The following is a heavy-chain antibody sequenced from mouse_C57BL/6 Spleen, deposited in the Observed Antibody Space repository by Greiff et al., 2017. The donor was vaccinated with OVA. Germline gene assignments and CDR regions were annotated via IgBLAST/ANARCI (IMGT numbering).Heavy chain of an antibody. CDR1: GYTFTSYW. D-gene: IGHD2-4*01. CDR3: ARGEIYYDYDVAWFAY. Sequence: VQLQQPGAELVKPGASVKLSCKASGYTFTSYWMHWVKQRPGQGLEWIGMIHPNSGSTNYNEKFKSKATLTVDKSSSTAYMQLSSLTSEDSAVYYCARGEIYYDYDVAWFAYWGQGTLVTVSA. CDR2: IHPNSGST. J-gene: IGHJ3*01. V-gene: IGHV1-64*01.